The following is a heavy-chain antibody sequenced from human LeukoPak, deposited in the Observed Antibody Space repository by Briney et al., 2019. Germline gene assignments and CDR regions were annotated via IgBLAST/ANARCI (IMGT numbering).Heavy chain of an antibody. V-gene: IGHV3-7*03. CDR1: GFSFSAYW. J-gene: IGHJ2*01. CDR2: INEGGSLK. D-gene: IGHD1-26*01. CDR3: AKDSGSYYWYFDL. Sequence: GGSLRLSCAASGFSFSAYWMTWVRQAPGKGLEWVANINEGGSLKYYVDSVKGRFTISRDNTKNSLYLQMNSLRAEDTAVYYCAKDSGSYYWYFDLWGRGTLVTVSS.